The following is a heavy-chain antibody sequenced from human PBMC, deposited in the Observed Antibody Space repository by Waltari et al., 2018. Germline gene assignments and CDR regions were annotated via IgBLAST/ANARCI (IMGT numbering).Heavy chain of an antibody. CDR1: GFTFSRYA. D-gene: IGHD3-3*01. J-gene: IGHJ4*02. CDR3: AKDLTYDFWSGSFDY. V-gene: IGHV3-23*03. CDR2: IYSGGST. Sequence: EVQLLESGGGLVQPGGSLRLSCSASGFTFSRYAMSRVRQAPGKGLEWVSVIYSGGSTYYADSVKCRFTISRDNSKNTLYLQMNSLRAEDTAVYYCAKDLTYDFWSGSFDYWGQGTLVTVSS.